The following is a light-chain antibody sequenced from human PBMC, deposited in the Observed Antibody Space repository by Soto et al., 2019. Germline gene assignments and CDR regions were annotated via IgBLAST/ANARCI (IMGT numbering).Light chain of an antibody. CDR3: QQYGSSPWT. J-gene: IGKJ1*01. V-gene: IGKV3-20*01. CDR2: GAS. Sequence: VLTQSPGTLSLSPGERATLSCRASQSVTSTYLAWYQQKPGQAPRLLIYGASSRATGIPDRFSGSGSGTDFTLTISRLEPEDFAVYYCQQYGSSPWTFGQGTKVDIK. CDR1: QSVTSTY.